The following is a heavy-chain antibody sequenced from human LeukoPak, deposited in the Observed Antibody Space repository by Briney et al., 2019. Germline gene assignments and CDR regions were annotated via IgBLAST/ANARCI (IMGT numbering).Heavy chain of an antibody. Sequence: GSSVKVSCKASGPIITSYAINWVRQAPGQGLEWMGGIIPLYGPTYYAQKFQGRVTIIADVSTSTGYMELSSLRSDDTAVYYCAREAQYNWNDVQRYFDYWGQGTLVTVSS. J-gene: IGHJ4*02. CDR2: IIPLYGPT. CDR1: GPIITSYA. CDR3: AREAQYNWNDVQRYFDY. V-gene: IGHV1-69*01. D-gene: IGHD1-1*01.